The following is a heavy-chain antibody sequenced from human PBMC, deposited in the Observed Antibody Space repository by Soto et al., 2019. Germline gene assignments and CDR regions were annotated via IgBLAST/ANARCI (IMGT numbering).Heavy chain of an antibody. Sequence: QVQLQESGPGLVKPSETLSLTCTVSGASISDYYWSWIRQPAGKALEWIGRIYTSGSTDYNPSLKSRVTISIDTSQNQFSLKVTSMTAADTAVYYCARERREEIHHGYDIDSWGQGTLVTVSS. CDR3: ARERREEIHHGYDIDS. CDR1: GASISDYY. CDR2: IYTSGST. D-gene: IGHD5-12*01. J-gene: IGHJ4*02. V-gene: IGHV4-4*07.